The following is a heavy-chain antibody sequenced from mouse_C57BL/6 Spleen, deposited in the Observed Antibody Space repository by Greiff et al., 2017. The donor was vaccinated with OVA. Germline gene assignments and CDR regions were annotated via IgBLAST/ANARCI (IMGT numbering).Heavy chain of an antibody. Sequence: QVQLQQPGAELVKPGASVKMSCKASGYTFPSSWITWVKQRPGQGLEWIGDIYPGSGSTNYNEKFKSKATLTVDTSSSTAYMQLSSLTSEDSAVYYCARKDGYPFAYWGQGTLVTVSA. CDR1: GYTFPSSW. J-gene: IGHJ3*01. V-gene: IGHV1-55*01. CDR3: ARKDGYPFAY. D-gene: IGHD2-3*01. CDR2: IYPGSGST.